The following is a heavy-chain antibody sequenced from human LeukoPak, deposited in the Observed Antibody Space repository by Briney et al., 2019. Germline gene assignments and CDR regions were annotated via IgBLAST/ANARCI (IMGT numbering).Heavy chain of an antibody. CDR2: ISSSGSTI. CDR3: ESGGMVNRYYDSSGSDY. CDR1: GFIFSSYE. Sequence: PGGSLRLSCAASGFIFSSYEMNWVRQAPGKGLEWVSYISSSGSTIYYADSVKGRFTISRDNAKNSLYLQMNSLRAEDTAVYYCESGGMVNRYYDSSGSDYWGQGTLVTVSS. V-gene: IGHV3-48*03. J-gene: IGHJ4*02. D-gene: IGHD3-22*01.